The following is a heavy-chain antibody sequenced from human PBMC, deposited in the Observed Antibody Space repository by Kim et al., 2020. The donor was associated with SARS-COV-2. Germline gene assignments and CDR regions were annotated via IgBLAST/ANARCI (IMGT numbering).Heavy chain of an antibody. D-gene: IGHD3-10*01. V-gene: IGHV1-69*04. CDR3: ARVYGSGRGGFD. J-gene: IGHJ4*02. Sequence: NSAQKFQGRVTITADKSTSTAYMELSSLRSEDTAVYYCARVYGSGRGGFDWGQGTLVTVSS.